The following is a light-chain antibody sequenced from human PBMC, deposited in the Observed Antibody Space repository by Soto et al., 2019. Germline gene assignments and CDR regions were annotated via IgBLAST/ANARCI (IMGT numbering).Light chain of an antibody. CDR3: QKYNSAPPWT. CDR1: QGIRNY. V-gene: IGKV1-27*01. Sequence: DIHLTQSPSFLSASVGDRVTITCRASQGIRNYLAWYQQKPGKVPKLLIYAASTLQSGVPSRFSGSGSGTDFTLTITGLQPEDVATYYCQKYNSAPPWTFGQGTKVDIK. J-gene: IGKJ1*01. CDR2: AAS.